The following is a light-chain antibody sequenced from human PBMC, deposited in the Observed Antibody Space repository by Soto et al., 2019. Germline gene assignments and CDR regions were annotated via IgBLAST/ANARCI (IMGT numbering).Light chain of an antibody. V-gene: IGKV4-1*01. J-gene: IGKJ5*01. Sequence: DIVMTQSPDSLAVSLGERATINCKSSRSILSGSNNYLAWYQQKPGQPPRLLIYWASTRESGVPDRFSGSGSGTDFTLTISSLQAEDVAVYYCMQSTQLPPTFGQGTRLGIE. CDR3: MQSTQLPPT. CDR1: RSILSGSNNY. CDR2: WAS.